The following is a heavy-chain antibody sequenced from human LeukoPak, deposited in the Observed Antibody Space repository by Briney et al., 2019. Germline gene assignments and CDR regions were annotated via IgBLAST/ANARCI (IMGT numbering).Heavy chain of an antibody. J-gene: IGHJ4*02. Sequence: PSETLSLTCAVSGGSISSSNWWSWVRQPPGKGLEWIGEIYHSGSTNYNPSLKSRVTISVDKSKNQFSLKLSSVTAADTAVYYCASKGVIAAAGFDYWGQGTLVTVSS. D-gene: IGHD6-13*01. CDR3: ASKGVIAAAGFDY. V-gene: IGHV4-4*02. CDR1: GGSISSSNW. CDR2: IYHSGST.